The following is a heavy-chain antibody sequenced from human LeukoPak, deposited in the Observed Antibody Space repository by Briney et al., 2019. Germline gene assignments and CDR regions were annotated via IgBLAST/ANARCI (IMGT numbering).Heavy chain of an antibody. D-gene: IGHD3-22*01. Sequence: SETLSLTRAVYGGSFSGYYWSWIRQPPGKGLEWIGEINHSGSTNYNPSLKSRVTISVDTSKNQFSLKLSSVTAADTAVYYCASGYYDSSGPFDYWGQGTLVTVSS. CDR3: ASGYYDSSGPFDY. CDR1: GGSFSGYY. J-gene: IGHJ4*02. V-gene: IGHV4-34*01. CDR2: INHSGST.